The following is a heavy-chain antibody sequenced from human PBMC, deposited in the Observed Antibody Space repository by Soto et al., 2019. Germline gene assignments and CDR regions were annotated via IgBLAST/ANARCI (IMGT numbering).Heavy chain of an antibody. J-gene: IGHJ4*02. D-gene: IGHD1-7*01. CDR2: FDPEDGET. CDR3: ARGGPHIYGGSWNYYLGY. V-gene: IGHV1-24*01. CDR1: GYTLTELS. Sequence: ASVKVSCKVSGYTLTELSMHWVRQAPGKGLEWMGGFDPEDGETIYAQKFQGRVTMTEDTSTDTAYMELSSLRSDDTAVYYCARGGPHIYGGSWNYYLGYWGQGTLVTVSS.